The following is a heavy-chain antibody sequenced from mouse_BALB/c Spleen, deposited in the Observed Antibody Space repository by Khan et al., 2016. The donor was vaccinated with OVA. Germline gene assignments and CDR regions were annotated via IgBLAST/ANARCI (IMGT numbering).Heavy chain of an antibody. Sequence: VQLKESGPGLLKPSQSLSLTCTVTGYSITSDYAWNWIRQFPGNKLECMAYISNSGSTTYSPSFRSRTSITRDTSKNQFFLQLNSVTTEDTATYYCASGRLCLRYHDYFDYWGQGTTLTVSS. J-gene: IGHJ2*01. CDR1: GYSITSDYA. CDR3: ASGRLCLRYHDYFDY. D-gene: IGHD2-14*01. V-gene: IGHV3-2*02. CDR2: ISNSGST.